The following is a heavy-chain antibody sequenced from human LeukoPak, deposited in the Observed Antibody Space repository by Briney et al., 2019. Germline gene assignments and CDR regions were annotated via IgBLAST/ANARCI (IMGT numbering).Heavy chain of an antibody. J-gene: IGHJ4*02. CDR2: ISGSGGST. CDR1: GFTFDSYA. V-gene: IGHV3-23*01. CDR3: ANSPNGIAAAEGY. Sequence: GGSLRLSCAASGFTFDSYAMSWVRQAPGKGLEWVSAISGSGGSTYYADSVKGRFTISRDNSKNTLYLQMNSLRAEDTAVYYCANSPNGIAAAEGYWGQGTLVTVSS. D-gene: IGHD6-13*01.